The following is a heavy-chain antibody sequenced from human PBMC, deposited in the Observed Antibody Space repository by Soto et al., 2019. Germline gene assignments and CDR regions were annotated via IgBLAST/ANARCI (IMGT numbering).Heavy chain of an antibody. CDR3: AREDSSSKGIDY. CDR2: MNPNSGNT. V-gene: IGHV1-8*01. J-gene: IGHJ4*02. Sequence: ASVKVSCKASGYTFTSYDINWVRQATGQGLEWMGWMNPNSGNTGYAQKFQGRVTMTRNTSISTAYMELSSLRSEDTAVYYCAREDSSSKGIDYWGQGTLVTVS. CDR1: GYTFTSYD. D-gene: IGHD6-6*01.